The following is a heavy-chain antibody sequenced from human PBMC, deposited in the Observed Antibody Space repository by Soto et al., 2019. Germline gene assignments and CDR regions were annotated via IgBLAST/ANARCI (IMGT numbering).Heavy chain of an antibody. CDR2: MNPNSGNT. Sequence: QVQLVQSGAEVKKPGASVKVSCKASGYTFTSYDINWVRQATGQGLEWMGWMNPNSGNTGYAQKFQGRVTMTRNTSISTAYMELSSLTSEDTAVYYCAREGDYCSGSYSTDLSNYYYGMDVWCQGTTVTVSS. CDR1: GYTFTSYD. J-gene: IGHJ6*02. V-gene: IGHV1-8*01. CDR3: AREGDYCSGSYSTDLSNYYYGMDV. D-gene: IGHD3-10*01.